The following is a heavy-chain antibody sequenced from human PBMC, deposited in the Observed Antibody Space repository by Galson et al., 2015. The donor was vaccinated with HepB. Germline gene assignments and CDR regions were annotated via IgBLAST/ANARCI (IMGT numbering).Heavy chain of an antibody. CDR1: DMIFMSYA. V-gene: IGHV3-30*04. CDR3: ARSRPTRFHYYYGMDV. Sequence: SLRLSCAASDMIFMSYAMYWVRQAPGKGLEWVAVISFDGNKNSLVDSVKGRFTVSRDNSQNTSFLQMNSLTVEDTGVYYCARSRPTRFHYYYGMDVWGQGTAVTVS. D-gene: IGHD1-1*01. J-gene: IGHJ6*02. CDR2: ISFDGNKN.